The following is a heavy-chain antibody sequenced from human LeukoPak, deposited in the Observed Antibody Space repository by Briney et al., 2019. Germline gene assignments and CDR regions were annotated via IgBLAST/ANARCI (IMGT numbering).Heavy chain of an antibody. Sequence: GESLKISFKGSGYSFTSYWIGWVRQMPGKGLEWVGIIYPGDSDTRYSPSFQGQVTISADKSISTAYLQWSSLKASDTAMYYCARREMVAAAGTYDYWGQGTLVTVSS. CDR2: IYPGDSDT. V-gene: IGHV5-51*01. CDR3: ARREMVAAAGTYDY. CDR1: GYSFTSYW. J-gene: IGHJ4*02. D-gene: IGHD6-13*01.